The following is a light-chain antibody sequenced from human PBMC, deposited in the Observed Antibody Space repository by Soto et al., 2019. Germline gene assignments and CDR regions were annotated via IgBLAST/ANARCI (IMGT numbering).Light chain of an antibody. CDR1: SSDVGGYKY. CDR3: SSYTSSSTRV. V-gene: IGLV2-14*03. Sequence: QSVLTQPASVSGSPGQSITISCTGTSSDVGGYKYVSWYQQHPGKAPKLMIYDIRNRPSGVSNRFSESGNTASLTISGLQAEDEADYYCSSYTSSSTRVFGTGTKVTVL. J-gene: IGLJ1*01. CDR2: DIR.